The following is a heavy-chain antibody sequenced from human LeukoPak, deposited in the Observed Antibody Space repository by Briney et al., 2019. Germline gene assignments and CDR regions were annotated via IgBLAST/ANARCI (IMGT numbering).Heavy chain of an antibody. CDR2: IYPGDSDT. Sequence: GESLKISCKGSGYSFTSYWIGWVRQMPGKGLEGVGIIYPGDSDTKYSPSFQGQVTISADKSIGTAYLQWSSLKASDTAMYFCARHLVAPDYWGQGTLVTVSS. J-gene: IGHJ4*02. CDR3: ARHLVAPDY. V-gene: IGHV5-51*01. D-gene: IGHD5-12*01. CDR1: GYSFTSYW.